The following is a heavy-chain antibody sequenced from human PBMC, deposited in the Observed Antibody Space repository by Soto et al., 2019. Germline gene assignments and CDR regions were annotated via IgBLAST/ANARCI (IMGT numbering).Heavy chain of an antibody. CDR2: ISAYNGNT. D-gene: IGHD3-9*01. CDR1: GGTFSSYA. J-gene: IGHJ4*02. Sequence: QVQLVQSGAEVKKPGSSVKVSCKASGGTFSSYAISWVRQAPGQGLEWMGGISAYNGNTNYAQKLQGRVTMTTDTSTSTAYMELRSLRSDDTAVYYCARGYYDILTGYYGIDYWGQGTLVTVSS. V-gene: IGHV1-18*01. CDR3: ARGYYDILTGYYGIDY.